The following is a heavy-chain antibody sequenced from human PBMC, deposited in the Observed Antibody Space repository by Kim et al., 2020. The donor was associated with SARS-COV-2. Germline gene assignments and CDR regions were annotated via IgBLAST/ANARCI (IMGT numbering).Heavy chain of an antibody. CDR1: GFTFSSYS. V-gene: IGHV3-21*06. CDR3: ATNLLGATTIGIFDY. D-gene: IGHD1-26*01. J-gene: IGHJ4*02. Sequence: GGSLRLSCAASGFTFSSYSINWVRQAPGKGPEWLSSISTGSTYIYYANSVKGRFTISRDNIKNLLYLQMDSLRPEDTAVYYCATNLLGATTIGIFDYWGQGTLVTVSS. CDR2: ISTGSTYI.